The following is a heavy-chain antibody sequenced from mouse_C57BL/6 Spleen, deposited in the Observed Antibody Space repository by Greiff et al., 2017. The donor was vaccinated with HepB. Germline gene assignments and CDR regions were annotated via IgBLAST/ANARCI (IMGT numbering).Heavy chain of an antibody. Sequence: EVMLVESEGGLVQPGSSMKLSCIASGFTFSDYYMAWVRQVPEKGLEWVANINYDGSSTYYLDSLKSRFIISRDNAKNILYLQMSSLKSEDTATYYCARDSPYAMDYWGQGTSVTVSS. CDR3: ARDSPYAMDY. CDR2: INYDGSST. V-gene: IGHV5-16*01. J-gene: IGHJ4*01. CDR1: GFTFSDYY.